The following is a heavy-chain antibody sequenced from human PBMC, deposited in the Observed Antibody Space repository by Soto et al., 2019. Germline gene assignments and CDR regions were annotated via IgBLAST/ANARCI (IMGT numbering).Heavy chain of an antibody. CDR1: GGSISSYY. J-gene: IGHJ6*03. CDR3: ARHDQYYDFWSPRDKAYYYYYMDV. Sequence: SETLSLTCTVSGGSISSYYWSWIRQPPGKGLEWIGYIYYSGSTNYNPSLKSRVTISVDTSKNQFSLKLSSVTAADTAVYYCARHDQYYDFWSPRDKAYYYYYMDVWGRGTTVTVSS. CDR2: IYYSGST. V-gene: IGHV4-59*08. D-gene: IGHD3-3*01.